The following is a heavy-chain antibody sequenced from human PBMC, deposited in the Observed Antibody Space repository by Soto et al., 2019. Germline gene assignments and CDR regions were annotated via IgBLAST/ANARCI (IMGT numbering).Heavy chain of an antibody. J-gene: IGHJ6*02. V-gene: IGHV1-18*01. Sequence: QVQLVQSGAEVKKTGASVKVSFNASGYTFTSYGISWVRQAPGQGREWMGWISAYNGNTNYAQKLQGRVTMTTDTSTSTAYMEMRSMRSDDTAVYYCERHLGAYGMDVWGQRTTVTVSS. CDR1: GYTFTSYG. CDR2: ISAYNGNT. CDR3: ERHLGAYGMDV.